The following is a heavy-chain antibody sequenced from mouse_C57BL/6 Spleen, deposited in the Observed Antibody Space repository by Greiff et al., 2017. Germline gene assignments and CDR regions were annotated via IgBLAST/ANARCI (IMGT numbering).Heavy chain of an antibody. CDR3: ATYGSSYVEAMDY. J-gene: IGHJ4*01. V-gene: IGHV5-17*01. Sequence: EVKLVESGGGLVKPGGSLKLSCAASGFTFSDYGMHWVRQAPEKGLEWVAYISSGSSTIYYADTVKGQFTLSRDNAKNTLFLQMTRLRSEDTAMYYCATYGSSYVEAMDYWGKGTSVTVSS. CDR1: GFTFSDYG. D-gene: IGHD1-1*01. CDR2: ISSGSSTI.